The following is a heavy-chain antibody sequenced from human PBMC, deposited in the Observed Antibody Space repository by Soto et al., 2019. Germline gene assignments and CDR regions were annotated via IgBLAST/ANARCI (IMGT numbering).Heavy chain of an antibody. CDR2: IYYSGST. J-gene: IGHJ4*02. CDR3: AREGADGVDN. CDR1: GGSISSANNY. V-gene: IGHV4-31*03. Sequence: QVQLQESGPGLVKPSQTLSLTCSVSGGSISSANNYWSWIGQHPGKGLEWIGYIYYSGSTYYNPSLKSRLTISVDTPKNQFSLKLNSVTAADTAVYYCAREGADGVDNWGQGTLVTVSS. D-gene: IGHD3-16*01.